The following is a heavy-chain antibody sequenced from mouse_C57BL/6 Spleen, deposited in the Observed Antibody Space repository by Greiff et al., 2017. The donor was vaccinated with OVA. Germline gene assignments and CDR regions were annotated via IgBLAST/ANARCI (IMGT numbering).Heavy chain of an antibody. V-gene: IGHV1-15*01. J-gene: IGHJ3*01. CDR3: TRYDYGSSPAWFAY. D-gene: IGHD1-1*01. CDR2: IDPETGGT. Sequence: QVQLQQSGAELVRPGASVTLSCKASGYTFTDYEMHWVKQTPVHGLEWIGAIDPETGGTAYNQKFKGKAILTADKSSSTAYMELRSLTSEDSAVYDCTRYDYGSSPAWFAYWGQGTLVTVSA. CDR1: GYTFTDYE.